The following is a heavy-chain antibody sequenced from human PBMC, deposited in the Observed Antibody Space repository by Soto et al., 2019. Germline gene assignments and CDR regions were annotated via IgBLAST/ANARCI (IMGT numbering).Heavy chain of an antibody. Sequence: LKISCKASGYSFTSYWISWVRQMPGKGLEGMGRIDPSDSYIDYIPSFHGHVTIAVEKSTTTAYLQWSSLKASDTAIYYCARLNQLKPYYSMDVWGQGTTVTVSS. CDR1: GYSFTSYW. CDR2: IDPSDSYI. D-gene: IGHD2-2*01. J-gene: IGHJ6*02. CDR3: ARLNQLKPYYSMDV. V-gene: IGHV5-10-1*01.